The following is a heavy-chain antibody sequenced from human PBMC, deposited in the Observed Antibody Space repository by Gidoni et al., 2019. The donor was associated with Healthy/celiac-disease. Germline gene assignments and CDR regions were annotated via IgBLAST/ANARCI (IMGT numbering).Heavy chain of an antibody. Sequence: QVQLVESGGGVVQPGRSLRLSCAASGFTFSSTGMHWVRQAPGKGLEWVAVISYDGSNKYYAYSVKGRFTISRDNSKNTLYLQMNSLRAEDTAVYYCAKEEGTGSDWFDPWGQGTLVTVSS. CDR2: ISYDGSNK. CDR3: AKEEGTGSDWFDP. CDR1: GFTFSSTG. D-gene: IGHD1-1*01. J-gene: IGHJ5*02. V-gene: IGHV3-30*18.